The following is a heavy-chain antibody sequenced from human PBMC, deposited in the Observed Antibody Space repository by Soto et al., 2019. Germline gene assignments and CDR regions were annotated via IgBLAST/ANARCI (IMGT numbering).Heavy chain of an antibody. Sequence: QITLKESGPTLVKPTQTLTLTCTFSGFSLSTSGVGVGWIRQPPGKALEWLALIYRDDDKRYSPSLKSRLTITKDTSKNQVVLTMTNMDPVDTATYYCAHRITGTTGFDPWGQGTLVTVSS. J-gene: IGHJ5*02. V-gene: IGHV2-5*02. D-gene: IGHD1-7*01. CDR3: AHRITGTTGFDP. CDR1: GFSLSTSGVG. CDR2: IYRDDDK.